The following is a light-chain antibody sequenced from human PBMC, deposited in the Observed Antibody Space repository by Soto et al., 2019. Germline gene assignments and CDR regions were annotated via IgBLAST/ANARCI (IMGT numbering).Light chain of an antibody. Sequence: DIQLTQSPSFLSASVGDIVTITCLAIRAISTYSAWYQQRPGTVPKLLIYAASTLQSGVPSRFGGGGSGTEFTLTISSLQPDDFAIYYCQQYINYPWTFGQGTKVDTK. V-gene: IGKV1-9*01. J-gene: IGKJ1*01. CDR3: QQYINYPWT. CDR2: AAS. CDR1: RAISTY.